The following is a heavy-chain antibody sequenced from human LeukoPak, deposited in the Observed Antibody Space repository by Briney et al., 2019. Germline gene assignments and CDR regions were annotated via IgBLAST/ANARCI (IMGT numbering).Heavy chain of an antibody. CDR2: IRYDGSNK. V-gene: IGHV3-30*02. J-gene: IGHJ6*03. D-gene: IGHD5-12*01. Sequence: GGSLRLSCAASGFTFSSYGMHWVRQAPGKGLEWVAFIRYDGSNKYYADSVKGRFTISRDNSKNTLYLQMNSLRAEDTAVYYCAKVTLLANYMDVWGKGTTVTISS. CDR3: AKVTLLANYMDV. CDR1: GFTFSSYG.